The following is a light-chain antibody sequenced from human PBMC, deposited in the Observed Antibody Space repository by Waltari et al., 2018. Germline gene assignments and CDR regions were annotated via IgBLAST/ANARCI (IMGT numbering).Light chain of an antibody. CDR3: QHNYGTPYS. J-gene: IGKJ2*03. CDR1: ENVNYF. V-gene: IGKV1-39*01. Sequence: DIQMTQSPSSLSASVGYRVTITCRASENVNYFLNWYQQKPGKAPNLLIYKTSTLQSGVPSRFSGSGSGADYTFTISSLQSEDVATYYCQHNYGTPYSFGQGTKVEIK. CDR2: KTS.